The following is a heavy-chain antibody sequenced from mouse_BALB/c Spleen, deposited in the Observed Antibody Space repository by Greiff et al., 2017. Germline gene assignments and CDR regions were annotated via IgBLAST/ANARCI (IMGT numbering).Heavy chain of an antibody. CDR2: INPGSGGT. V-gene: IGHV1-54*01. CDR1: GYAFTNYL. J-gene: IGHJ3*01. Sequence: VMLVESGAELVRPGTSVKVSCKASGYAFTNYLIEWVKQRPGQGLEWIGVINPGSGGTNYNEKFKGKATLTADKSSSTAYMQLSSLTSDDSAVYFCARSAYYGNYAFAYWGQGTLVTVSA. D-gene: IGHD2-10*01. CDR3: ARSAYYGNYAFAY.